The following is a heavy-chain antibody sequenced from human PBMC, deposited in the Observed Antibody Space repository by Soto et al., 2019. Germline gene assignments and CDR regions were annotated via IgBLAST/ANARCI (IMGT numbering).Heavy chain of an antibody. V-gene: IGHV1-18*01. CDR1: GYTFTSYG. D-gene: IGHD2-21*02. J-gene: IGHJ4*02. Sequence: QVQLVQSGAEVKKPGASVKVSCKASGYTFTSYGITWVRQAPGQGLEWMGWISANNGNTNHAQKFQDRVTLTTDTTTTTTYNEQRSLSSDDTAVDYWAGKEGRATLKDCDYGGQGTLVTVAS. CDR2: ISANNGNT. CDR3: AGKEGRATLKDCDY.